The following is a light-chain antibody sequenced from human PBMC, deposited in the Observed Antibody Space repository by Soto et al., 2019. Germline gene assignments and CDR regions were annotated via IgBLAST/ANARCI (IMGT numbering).Light chain of an antibody. J-gene: IGKJ3*01. CDR3: LQYDRSVIFT. Sequence: DIVLTQSPGTLTLSPGESATLSCRASQSVDSTYIAWYQQKPGQAPRLLIFGASGRATGIPDRFSGSGSGTDFTLTISRLEPDDFAVFYCLQYDRSVIFTLGPGTPVDIK. CDR2: GAS. CDR1: QSVDSTY. V-gene: IGKV3-20*01.